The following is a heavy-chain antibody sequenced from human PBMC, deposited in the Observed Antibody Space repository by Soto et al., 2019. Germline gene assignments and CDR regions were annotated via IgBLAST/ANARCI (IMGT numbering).Heavy chain of an antibody. V-gene: IGHV3-48*01. Sequence: EVQLVESGGGLGQPGGSLRLSCAASGFTFSSYNMNWVRQAPGEGLEWVSYISSSSSTIDYADSVKGRFTISRDNAKNSLYLQMNSLRGEDTAVYYCAREVPGEKADSWGQGTLVTVSS. J-gene: IGHJ4*02. D-gene: IGHD2-21*01. CDR2: ISSSSSTI. CDR3: AREVPGEKADS. CDR1: GFTFSSYN.